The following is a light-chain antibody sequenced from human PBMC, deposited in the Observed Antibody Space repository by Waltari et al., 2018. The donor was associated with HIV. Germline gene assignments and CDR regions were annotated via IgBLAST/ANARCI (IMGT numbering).Light chain of an antibody. CDR2: STN. CDR3: VLYMGSGIRV. CDR1: SGSVSTSYY. V-gene: IGLV8-61*01. Sequence: QPVVTQEPSFSVSPGGTVTLTCGLTSGSVSTSYYPSWYQQTPGQAPRTLIYSTNTRSSGVPDRFSGSILGNKAALTITGAQADDESDYYCVLYMGSGIRVFGGGTKLTVL. J-gene: IGLJ2*01.